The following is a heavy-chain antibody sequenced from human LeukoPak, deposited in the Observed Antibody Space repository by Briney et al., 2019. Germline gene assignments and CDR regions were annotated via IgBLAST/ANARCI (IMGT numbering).Heavy chain of an antibody. D-gene: IGHD5-12*01. CDR3: ARHGRRLQWLRFGNWFDP. Sequence: SGTLSLTCAVSGGSISSSNWWSWVRQPPGKGLEWIGEIYHSGSTNYNPSLKSRVTISVDKSKNQFSLKLSSVTAADTAVYYCARHGRRLQWLRFGNWFDPWGQGTLVTVSS. CDR1: GGSISSSNW. V-gene: IGHV4-4*02. CDR2: IYHSGST. J-gene: IGHJ5*02.